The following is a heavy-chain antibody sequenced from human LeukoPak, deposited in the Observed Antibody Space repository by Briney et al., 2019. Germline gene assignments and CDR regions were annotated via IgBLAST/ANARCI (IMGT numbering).Heavy chain of an antibody. Sequence: PSQTLSLTCAVSGGSISSGGYSWSWIRQPPGKGLEWIGYIYHSGSTYYNPSLKSRVTISVDTSKNQFSLKLSSVTAADTAVYYCATPIDGSGWTDDYWGQGTLVTVSS. CDR2: IYHSGST. D-gene: IGHD6-19*01. CDR3: ATPIDGSGWTDDY. CDR1: GGSISSGGYS. V-gene: IGHV4-30-2*03. J-gene: IGHJ4*02.